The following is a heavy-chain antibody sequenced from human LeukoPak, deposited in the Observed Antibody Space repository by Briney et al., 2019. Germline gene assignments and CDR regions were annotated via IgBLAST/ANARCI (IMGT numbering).Heavy chain of an antibody. V-gene: IGHV3-7*01. CDR2: IKQDGSEK. CDR1: GFTFSSYW. D-gene: IGHD6-13*01. Sequence: GGSLRLSCAASGFTFSSYWMSWVRQAPGKGLEWVANIKQDGSEKYYVDSVKGRFTISRDNAKNSLYLQMNSLRAEDTAVYYCARWLAGAGDYFDYWGQGTLVTVSS. J-gene: IGHJ4*02. CDR3: ARWLAGAGDYFDY.